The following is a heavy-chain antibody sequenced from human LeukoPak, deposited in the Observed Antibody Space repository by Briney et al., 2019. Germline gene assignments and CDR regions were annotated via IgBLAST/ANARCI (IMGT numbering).Heavy chain of an antibody. CDR2: TYYRSKWYN. CDR3: ARARFERRSVGFAP. D-gene: IGHD3-10*01. V-gene: IGHV6-1*01. J-gene: IGHJ5*02. CDR1: GDSVSSNSAA. Sequence: SQTLSLTCAISGDSVSSNSAAWNWIRQSPSRGLEWLGRTYYRSKWYNDYAVSVKSRITINPDTSKNQFSLQLNSVTRGAAVVYSGARARFERRSVGFAPWGQGTLVTVSS.